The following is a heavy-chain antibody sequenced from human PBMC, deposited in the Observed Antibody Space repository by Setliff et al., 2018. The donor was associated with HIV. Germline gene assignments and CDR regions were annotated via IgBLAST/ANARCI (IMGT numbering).Heavy chain of an antibody. CDR1: GGSISNYY. CDR2: IYYSGST. V-gene: IGHV4-59*12. CDR3: ARGRKRDGYNFYYYYMDV. J-gene: IGHJ6*03. D-gene: IGHD5-12*01. Sequence: PSETLSLTCTVSGGSISNYYWNWIRQSPGKGLEWIGYIYYSGSTNYNPSLKSRVTISVDTSKNQFSLKLSSVTAADTAVYYCARGRKRDGYNFYYYYMDVWDKGTTVTVSS.